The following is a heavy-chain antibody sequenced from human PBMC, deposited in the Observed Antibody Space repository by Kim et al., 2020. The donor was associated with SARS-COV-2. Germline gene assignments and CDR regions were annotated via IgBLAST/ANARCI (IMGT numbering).Heavy chain of an antibody. CDR3: ASGPYIKN. Sequence: SETLSLTCTVSGGSIGNSYWSCIRQPPGKGLEWIAYMYNSGGSNYNPSLKSRVSISLDTSMTHFSLRLSSVTAADTAVYYCASGPYIKNWGQGTLVTVSS. CDR1: GGSIGNSY. J-gene: IGHJ4*02. D-gene: IGHD2-2*02. V-gene: IGHV4-59*01. CDR2: MYNSGGS.